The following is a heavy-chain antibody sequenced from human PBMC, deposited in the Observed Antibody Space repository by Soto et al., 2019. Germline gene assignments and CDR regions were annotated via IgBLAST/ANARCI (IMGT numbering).Heavy chain of an antibody. J-gene: IGHJ6*02. Sequence: PSETLSLTCGVSGVSVSSDIYYWSWIRHHPGKGLEWIGYIYYSGNTYYNPSLGGRVTISLDTSKNHFSLRLRSVTPADTAVYYCXRYPVVVVPAANYGLDVWGQGTTVTVSS. V-gene: IGHV4-31*11. D-gene: IGHD2-2*01. CDR1: GVSVSSDIYY. CDR2: IYYSGNT. CDR3: XRYPVVVVPAANYGLDV.